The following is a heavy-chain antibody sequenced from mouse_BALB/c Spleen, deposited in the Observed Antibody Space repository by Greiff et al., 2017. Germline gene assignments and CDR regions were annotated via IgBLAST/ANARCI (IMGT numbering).Heavy chain of an antibody. CDR2: IGTSDSCT. Sequence: QVQLLQPGAELVMPGASVKLSCKASGYAFTDYWMHWVRQTPGQGLEWIGAIGTSDSCTNYPQTVKGRVTITVDEASNTAYMQLSSLTSEDTAVYYCARLAPVMDYWGQGTSLTVSS. J-gene: IGHJ4*01. CDR1: GYAFTDYW. CDR3: ARLAPVMDY. V-gene: IGHV1-69*01.